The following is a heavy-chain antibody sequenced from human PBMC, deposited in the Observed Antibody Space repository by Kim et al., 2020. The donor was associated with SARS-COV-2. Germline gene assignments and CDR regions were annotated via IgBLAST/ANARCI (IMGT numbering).Heavy chain of an antibody. Sequence: SETLSLTCAVYGGSFSGYYWSWIRQPPGKGLEWIGEINHSGSTNYNPSLKSRVTISVDTSKNQFSLKLSSVTAADTAVYYCATHRSGWAFDIWGQGTMVTVSS. V-gene: IGHV4-34*01. D-gene: IGHD3-3*01. J-gene: IGHJ3*02. CDR1: GGSFSGYY. CDR2: INHSGST. CDR3: ATHRSGWAFDI.